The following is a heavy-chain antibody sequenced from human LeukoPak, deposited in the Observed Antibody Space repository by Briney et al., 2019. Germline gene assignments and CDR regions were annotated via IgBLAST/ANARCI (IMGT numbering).Heavy chain of an antibody. Sequence: GGSLRLSCAASGFTVSSNYMNWVRQAPGKGLEWVSSISSTGSYIYYADSVKGRFTISRDNPGNVMYLQMDSLRAEDTAVYYCTRVAQSGPTGWFDPWGQGTLVTVSS. J-gene: IGHJ5*02. D-gene: IGHD1-1*01. CDR1: GFTVSSNY. V-gene: IGHV3-21*01. CDR2: ISSTGSYI. CDR3: TRVAQSGPTGWFDP.